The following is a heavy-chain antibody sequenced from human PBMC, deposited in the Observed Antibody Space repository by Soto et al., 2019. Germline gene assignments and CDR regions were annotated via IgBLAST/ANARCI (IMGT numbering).Heavy chain of an antibody. D-gene: IGHD1-26*01. CDR2: ISGSGGNT. CDR3: GKVTYSGRYFYFDY. J-gene: IGHJ4*02. V-gene: IGHV3-23*01. CDR1: GFTFSSYA. Sequence: PGGSLRLSCAASGFTFSSYAMGWVRQSPGGGLEWVSAISGSGGNTYYPDSVKGRFTISRDNSESTLYLQMNSLRAEDTALYYCGKVTYSGRYFYFDYWGLGTLVTVSS.